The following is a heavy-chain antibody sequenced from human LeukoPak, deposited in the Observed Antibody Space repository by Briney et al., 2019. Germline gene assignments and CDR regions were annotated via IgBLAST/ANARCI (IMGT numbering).Heavy chain of an antibody. CDR2: IKEDGSEK. V-gene: IGHV3-7*01. J-gene: IGHJ4*02. CDR1: GFTFSTSW. Sequence: GGSLRLSCAASGFTFSTSWMIWVRQAPGKGLEWVANIKEDGSEKYYVDSVKGRFTVSRDNAKNSLYLQMNSLRAEDTAVYYCASGYYSGWYIPYYWGQGTLVTVSS. D-gene: IGHD6-19*01. CDR3: ASGYYSGWYIPYY.